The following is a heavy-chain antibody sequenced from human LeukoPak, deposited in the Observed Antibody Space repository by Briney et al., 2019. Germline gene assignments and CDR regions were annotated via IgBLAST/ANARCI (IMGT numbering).Heavy chain of an antibody. J-gene: IGHJ4*02. CDR3: ASDYGDYLTLDY. CDR1: GYTFTSYA. V-gene: IGHV1-3*01. D-gene: IGHD4-17*01. Sequence: ASVKVSCKASGYTFTSYAMHWVRQAPGQRLEWMGWINAGNGNTKYSQKFQGRVTITRDTSASTAYMELSSLRSEDTAVYYCASDYGDYLTLDYWGQGTLVTVSS. CDR2: INAGNGNT.